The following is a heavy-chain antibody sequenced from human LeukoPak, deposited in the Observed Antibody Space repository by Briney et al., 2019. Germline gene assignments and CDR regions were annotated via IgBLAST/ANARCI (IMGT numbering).Heavy chain of an antibody. CDR1: GGSFSGSS. CDR3: ARGLTYDFWSGYSDFHYYCMDV. D-gene: IGHD3-3*01. J-gene: IGHJ6*03. CDR2: INHSGST. Sequence: SETLSLTCAIYGGSFSGSSWNWIRQPPGKGLEWIGEINHSGSTNYNPSLKSRVTISVDTSKNQFSLRLSSVTAADTAVYYCARGLTYDFWSGYSDFHYYCMDVWGKGATVTVSS. V-gene: IGHV4-34*01.